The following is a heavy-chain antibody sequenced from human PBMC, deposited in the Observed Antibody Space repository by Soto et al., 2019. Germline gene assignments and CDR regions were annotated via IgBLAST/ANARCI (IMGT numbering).Heavy chain of an antibody. CDR2: IGTAGDT. D-gene: IGHD3-10*01. CDR3: ARGASGNYGSGTYDY. Sequence: EVQLVESGGGLVQPGGSLRFSCAASGFTFSSYDMHWVRQATGKGLEWVSAIGTAGDTYYPGSVKGRFTISRENAKNSVYLQMNSLSAGDTAVYYCARGASGNYGSGTYDYWGQGTLVTVSS. J-gene: IGHJ4*02. CDR1: GFTFSSYD. V-gene: IGHV3-13*01.